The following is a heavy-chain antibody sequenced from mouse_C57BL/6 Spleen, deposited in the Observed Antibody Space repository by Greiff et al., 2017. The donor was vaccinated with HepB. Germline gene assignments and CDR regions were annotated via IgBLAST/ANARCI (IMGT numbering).Heavy chain of an antibody. CDR2: IYPRSGNT. J-gene: IGHJ2*01. CDR1: GYTFTSYG. Sequence: QVQLQQSGAELARPGASVKLSCKASGYTFTSYGISWVKQRTGQGLEWIGEIYPRSGNTYYNEKFKGKATLTADKSSSTAYMELRSLTSEDSAVYFCARGGGVYDGFDYWGQGTTLTVSS. V-gene: IGHV1-81*01. D-gene: IGHD2-3*01. CDR3: ARGGGVYDGFDY.